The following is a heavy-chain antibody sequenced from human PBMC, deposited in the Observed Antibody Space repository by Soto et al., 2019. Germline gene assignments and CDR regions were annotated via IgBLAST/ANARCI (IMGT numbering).Heavy chain of an antibody. CDR2: MNHNSGNT. CDR1: GYTFKDYD. Sequence: QVQLLQSGADVKKPGTSVRVSCRASGYTFKDYDINWVRRAPGQGLEWMGWMNHNSGNTAYARKFHDRITMTRSVSARTAFMELSSLTPEDTAVYYCARRMTWSLWCFDLWGSGTQVTVSS. V-gene: IGHV1-8*01. CDR3: ARRMTWSLWCFDL. D-gene: IGHD3-3*01. J-gene: IGHJ2*01.